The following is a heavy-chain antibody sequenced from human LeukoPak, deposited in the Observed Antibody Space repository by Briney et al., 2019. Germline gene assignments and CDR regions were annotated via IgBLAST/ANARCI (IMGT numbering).Heavy chain of an antibody. J-gene: IGHJ4*02. Sequence: GGSLRLSCAASGFTFSSYAMSWVRQAPGKGLEWVSAISGSGGSTYYADSVKGRFTISRDNSKNTLYLQMNSLRAEDTAVYYCARGRPVDFDSSGYYVDYWGQGTLVTVSS. CDR2: ISGSGGST. V-gene: IGHV3-23*01. CDR1: GFTFSSYA. CDR3: ARGRPVDFDSSGYYVDY. D-gene: IGHD3-22*01.